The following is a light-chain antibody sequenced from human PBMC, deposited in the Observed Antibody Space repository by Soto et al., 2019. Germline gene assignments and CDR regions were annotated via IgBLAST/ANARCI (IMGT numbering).Light chain of an antibody. CDR3: QQYNNWPPYT. Sequence: EIVMTQSPATLSVSPGERATLSCRASQSVSSNLAWYQQKPGQAPRLLIYGASTRATGIPARFSGSGSGTEVTLTISSLQSEDFAVYYCQQYNNWPPYTFGQMTKLEIK. CDR1: QSVSSN. CDR2: GAS. V-gene: IGKV3-15*01. J-gene: IGKJ2*01.